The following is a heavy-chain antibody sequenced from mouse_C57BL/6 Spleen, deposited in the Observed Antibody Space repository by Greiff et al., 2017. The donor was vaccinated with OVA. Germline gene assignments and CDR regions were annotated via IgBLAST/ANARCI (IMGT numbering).Heavy chain of an antibody. V-gene: IGHV1-81*01. D-gene: IGHD1-1*01. Sequence: QVQLQQSGAELARPGASVKLSCKASGYTFTSYGISWVKQRTGQGLEWIGEIYPRSGNTYYNEKFKGKATLTADKYSSTAYMELRSLTSDDSAVYFCARCLYGSSSYYFDYWGQGTTLTVSS. J-gene: IGHJ2*01. CDR2: IYPRSGNT. CDR1: GYTFTSYG. CDR3: ARCLYGSSSYYFDY.